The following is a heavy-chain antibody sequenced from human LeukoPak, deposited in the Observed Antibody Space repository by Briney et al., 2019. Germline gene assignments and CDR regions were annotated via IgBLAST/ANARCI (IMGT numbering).Heavy chain of an antibody. CDR3: ARLLVTKNHYYYYYMDV. Sequence: SETLSLTCAVYGGSFSGYYWSWIRQPPGKGLEWIGEINHSGSTNYNPSLKSRVTISVDTSKNQFSLKLSSVTAADTAVYYCARLLVTKNHYYYYYMDVWGKGPRSPSP. V-gene: IGHV4-34*01. J-gene: IGHJ6*03. D-gene: IGHD2-21*02. CDR1: GGSFSGYY. CDR2: INHSGST.